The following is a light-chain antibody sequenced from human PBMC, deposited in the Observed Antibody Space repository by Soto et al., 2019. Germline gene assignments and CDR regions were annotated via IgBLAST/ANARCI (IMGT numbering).Light chain of an antibody. CDR1: SSSNKRKS. Sequence: SALTLPPSASGTPGQRGTISCSGESSSNKRKSGSLYPQLPVMAPNCLIYLNSGRPSGVPDRFSGSKCSTSASHVISRLQSDDEAEDYCATWDDSLNLLYGFGTGTKVTVL. CDR3: ATWDDSLNLLYG. J-gene: IGLJ1*01. V-gene: IGLV1-44*01. CDR2: LNS.